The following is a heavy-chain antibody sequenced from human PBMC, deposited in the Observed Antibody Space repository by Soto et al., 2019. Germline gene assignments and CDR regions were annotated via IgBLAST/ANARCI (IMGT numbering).Heavy chain of an antibody. CDR2: TYYRSKWYN. CDR3: AREAEGYCSGGSCYSAAGQFDY. V-gene: IGHV6-1*01. CDR1: GDRVSSNSAA. Sequence: KQSQTLSLTCAISGDRVSSNSAAWNWIRQSPSRGLEWLGRTYYRSKWYNDYAVSVKSRITINPDTSKNQFSLQLNSVTPEDTAVYYCAREAEGYCSGGSCYSAAGQFDYWGQGTLVTVSS. J-gene: IGHJ4*02. D-gene: IGHD2-15*01.